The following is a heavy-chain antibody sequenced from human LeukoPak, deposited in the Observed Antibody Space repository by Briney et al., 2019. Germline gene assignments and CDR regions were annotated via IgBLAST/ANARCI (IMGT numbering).Heavy chain of an antibody. CDR3: ARVSTVPSYYFDY. CDR2: ISYDGSNK. D-gene: IGHD4-17*01. J-gene: IGHJ4*02. V-gene: IGHV3-30-3*01. CDR1: GFTFSSYA. Sequence: PGGSLRLSCAASGFTFSSYAMHWVRQAPGKGLEWVAVISYDGSNKYYADSVKGRFTISRDNSKNTLYLQMNSLRAEDTAVYYCARVSTVPSYYFDYWGQGTLVTVSS.